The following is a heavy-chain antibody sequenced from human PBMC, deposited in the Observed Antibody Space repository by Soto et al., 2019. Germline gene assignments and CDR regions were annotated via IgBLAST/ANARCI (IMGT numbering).Heavy chain of an antibody. J-gene: IGHJ4*02. CDR2: ISPYNGNT. CDR3: AATGGDCTNGVCYDF. Sequence: QVQLVQSGGEVKKPGASVKVSCKASGYTSIKYGISWVRQAPGQGPEWVGWISPYNGNTYYAQNLQGRVTVTRDTSPSTAYMELRSLRSDDTAVYYCAATGGDCTNGVCYDFCGQGTLVTVAA. V-gene: IGHV1-18*01. CDR1: GYTSIKYG. D-gene: IGHD2-8*01.